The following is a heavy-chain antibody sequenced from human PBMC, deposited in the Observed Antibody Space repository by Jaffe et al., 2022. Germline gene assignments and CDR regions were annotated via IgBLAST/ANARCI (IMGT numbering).Heavy chain of an antibody. D-gene: IGHD4-4*01. Sequence: QVQLQESGPGLVKPSETLSLTCTVSGGSISSYYWSWIRQPPGKGLEWIGYIYYSGSTNYNPSLKSRVTISVDTSKNQFSLKLSSVTAADTAVYYCARVRRDWDGYSLIRGYFDYWGQGTLVTVSS. CDR1: GGSISSYY. CDR2: IYYSGST. V-gene: IGHV4-59*01. J-gene: IGHJ4*02. CDR3: ARVRRDWDGYSLIRGYFDY.